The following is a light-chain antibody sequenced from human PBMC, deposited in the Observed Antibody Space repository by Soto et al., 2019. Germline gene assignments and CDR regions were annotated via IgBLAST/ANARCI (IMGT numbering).Light chain of an antibody. CDR3: QQYKSYPLT. CDR2: KAS. V-gene: IGKV1-5*03. CDR1: QSISSW. J-gene: IGKJ4*01. Sequence: IQMTQSPSPLSASGGDRVTITCRASQSISSWLAWYQQKTGKAPNLLIYKASTLESGVPSRFSGSGSGTEFTLTISSVQPDDFATYYCQQYKSYPLTFGGGTKVDIK.